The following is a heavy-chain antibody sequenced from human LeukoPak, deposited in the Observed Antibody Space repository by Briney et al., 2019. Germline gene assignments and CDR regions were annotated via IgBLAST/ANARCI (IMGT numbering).Heavy chain of an antibody. Sequence: ASVKVSCKVSGYTVTELSMHWVRQSPGKGLEWMGGFHPEDGETIYAQKFQGRVTMTEDTSTDTAYMELSRLRSDDTAVYYCARDTSLAVAGLFDYWGQGTLVTVSS. CDR2: FHPEDGET. V-gene: IGHV1-24*01. D-gene: IGHD6-19*01. J-gene: IGHJ4*02. CDR3: ARDTSLAVAGLFDY. CDR1: GYTVTELS.